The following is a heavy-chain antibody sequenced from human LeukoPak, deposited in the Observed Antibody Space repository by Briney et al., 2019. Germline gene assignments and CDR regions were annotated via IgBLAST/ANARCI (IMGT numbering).Heavy chain of an antibody. V-gene: IGHV1-18*01. CDR2: ISAYNGNT. CDR3: ARDHHKSVVVPAAIPDAFDI. J-gene: IGHJ3*02. D-gene: IGHD2-2*01. Sequence: ASVKVSCKASGYTFTSYGISWVRQAPGQGLEWMGWISAYNGNTNYAQKLQGRVTMTTDTSTSTAYMELRSLRSDDTAVYYCARDHHKSVVVPAAIPDAFDIWGQGTMVTVSS. CDR1: GYTFTSYG.